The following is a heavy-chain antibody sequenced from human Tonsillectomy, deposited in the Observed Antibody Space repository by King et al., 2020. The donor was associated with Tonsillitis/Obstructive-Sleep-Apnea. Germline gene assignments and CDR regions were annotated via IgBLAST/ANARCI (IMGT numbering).Heavy chain of an antibody. CDR3: ARARYDSSGYHAFDI. CDR1: GFTFSDHY. J-gene: IGHJ3*02. Sequence: VQLVESGGGLVQPGGSLRLSCAASGFTFSDHYMDWVRQAPGKGLEWVGRTRNKANSYTTEYAASVKGRFTISRDDSKNSLYLQMNSLKTEDTAVYYCARARYDSSGYHAFDIWGQGTMVTVSS. D-gene: IGHD3-22*01. CDR2: TRNKANSYTT. V-gene: IGHV3-72*01.